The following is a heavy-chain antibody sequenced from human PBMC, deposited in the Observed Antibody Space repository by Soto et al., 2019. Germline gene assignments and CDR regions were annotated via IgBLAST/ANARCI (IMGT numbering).Heavy chain of an antibody. CDR1: GDSVSSNSAA. CDR3: ARGEGLLVY. CDR2: TYYRSKWYN. J-gene: IGHJ4*02. Sequence: PAQTLSLTCAISGDSVSSNSAAWNGIRQSPSRGLEWLGTTYYRSKWYNDYAVSVKSRLAINADTSKNQFSLQLNSVTPEDTAVYYCARGEGLLVYWGQGTLVTVSS. V-gene: IGHV6-1*01. D-gene: IGHD3-3*01.